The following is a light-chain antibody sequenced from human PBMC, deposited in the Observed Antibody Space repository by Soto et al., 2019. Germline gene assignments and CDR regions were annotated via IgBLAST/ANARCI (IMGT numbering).Light chain of an antibody. V-gene: IGKV3-20*01. J-gene: IGKJ5*01. CDR2: GAS. CDR1: QSVSSGY. CDR3: QQYGS. Sequence: DIVLTQSPGTLSLSPGERATLSCRASQSVSSGYLAWYQQKPGQAPRLLIYGASSRATGIPDRFSGSGSGTDFTLTISRLEPEDFAVYYWQQYGSFGQGTRLEIK.